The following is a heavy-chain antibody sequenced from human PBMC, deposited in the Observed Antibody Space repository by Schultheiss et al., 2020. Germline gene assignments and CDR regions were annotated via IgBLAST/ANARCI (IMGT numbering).Heavy chain of an antibody. D-gene: IGHD2-2*01. V-gene: IGHV4-61*02. J-gene: IGHJ5*02. CDR2: IYTSGST. CDR3: ARADCSSTRCYRFDP. CDR1: GGSISSGSYY. Sequence: SETLSLTCTVSGGSISSGSYYWSWIRQPAGKGLEWIGRIYTSGSTNYNPSLKSRVTISVDTSKNQFSLKLSSVTAADTAVYYCARADCSSTRCYRFDPWGQGNLVTVSS.